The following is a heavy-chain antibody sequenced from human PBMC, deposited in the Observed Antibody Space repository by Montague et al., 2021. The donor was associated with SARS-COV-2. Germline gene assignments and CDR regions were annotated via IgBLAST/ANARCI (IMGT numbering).Heavy chain of an antibody. D-gene: IGHD3-22*01. CDR2: IISSSSYI. Sequence: SLRLSCAASGFTFSSYSTNWVRQAPGKGLEWVSSIISSSSYIYYADSVKGRFTISRDNAKNSLYLQMNSLRAEDTAVYYCARVWNYYDSSGYYLSYFDYWGQGTLVTVSS. CDR3: ARVWNYYDSSGYYLSYFDY. J-gene: IGHJ4*02. V-gene: IGHV3-21*01. CDR1: GFTFSSYS.